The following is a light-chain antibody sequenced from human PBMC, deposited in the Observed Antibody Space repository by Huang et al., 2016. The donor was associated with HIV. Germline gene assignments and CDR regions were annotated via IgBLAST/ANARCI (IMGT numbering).Light chain of an antibody. V-gene: IGKV1-12*01. CDR2: DAS. Sequence: DIQMTQSPSSVSASVGGRVVITCRASQDISSWVAWYQQRPGKAPELLIFDASTWQNGVPSRFSGSGSGTDFVLTISSLQPEDFATYYCQQASSFPLTFGGGTKVEIK. CDR3: QQASSFPLT. CDR1: QDISSW. J-gene: IGKJ4*01.